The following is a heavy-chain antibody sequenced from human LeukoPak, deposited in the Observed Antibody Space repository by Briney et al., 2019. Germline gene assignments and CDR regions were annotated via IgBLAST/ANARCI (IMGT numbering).Heavy chain of an antibody. CDR2: ISGGGTSM. Sequence: GGSLRLSCAASGFTFGHYEMNWVRQAPRQGLEWISYISGGGTSMYYAVSVEGRFTVSRDNAKNSMYLQMDSLRAEDTAVYFCARVIGYYGSGRNYYFDCWGQGTLVTVSS. CDR1: GFTFGHYE. D-gene: IGHD3-10*01. CDR3: ARVIGYYGSGRNYYFDC. J-gene: IGHJ4*02. V-gene: IGHV3-48*03.